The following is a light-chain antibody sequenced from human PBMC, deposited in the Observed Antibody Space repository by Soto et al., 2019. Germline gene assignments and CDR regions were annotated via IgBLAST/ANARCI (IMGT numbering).Light chain of an antibody. CDR1: QDISNY. V-gene: IGKV1-33*01. J-gene: IGKJ5*01. CDR2: DAS. CDR3: QQYDNLPPGT. Sequence: DIQMTQSPSTLSASVGDRVTITCRASQDISNYLNWYQQKPGKAPKLLIYDASNLETGVPSRFSGSGSGTDFTFTISSLQPEDIATYYCQQYDNLPPGTFGQGTRLEIK.